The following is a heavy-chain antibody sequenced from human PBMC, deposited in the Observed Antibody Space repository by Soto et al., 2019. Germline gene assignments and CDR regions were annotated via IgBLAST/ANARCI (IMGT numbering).Heavy chain of an antibody. CDR2: MRSRGNSYAT. CDR1: GFIFSDSA. D-gene: IGHD1-26*01. CDR3: TRLYSGSLDV. J-gene: IGHJ3*01. Sequence: EVQLVESGGGLVQPGGSLKLSCAASGFIFSDSAIHWVRQASGKGLEWVGRMRSRGNSYATAYAASVKGRFTISRDDSKNTAYLQMNSLKPEDAAVYYCTRLYSGSLDVWGQGTMVTVSS. V-gene: IGHV3-73*02.